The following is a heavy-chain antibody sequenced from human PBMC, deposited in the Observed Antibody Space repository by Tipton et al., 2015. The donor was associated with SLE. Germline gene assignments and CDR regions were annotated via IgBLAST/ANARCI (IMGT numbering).Heavy chain of an antibody. Sequence: TLSLTCAVYGGSFSGYYWNWIRRPPGKGLEWIGEINHSGSTNYNPSLKSRVTISVDTSKNQFSLKLSSVTAADTAVYYCARLTIFGVVIIGNYYYYMDVWGKGTTVTVS. CDR2: INHSGST. J-gene: IGHJ6*03. CDR1: GGSFSGYY. V-gene: IGHV4-34*01. CDR3: ARLTIFGVVIIGNYYYYMDV. D-gene: IGHD3-3*01.